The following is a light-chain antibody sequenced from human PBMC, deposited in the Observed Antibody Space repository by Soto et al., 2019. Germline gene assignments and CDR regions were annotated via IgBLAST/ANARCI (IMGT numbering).Light chain of an antibody. V-gene: IGKV3-20*01. CDR2: DVS. CDR3: QQYGSSPT. J-gene: IGKJ1*01. CDR1: QSVSSNY. Sequence: DIVLTQSPGTLSLSPGERATLSCRSSQSVSSNYLAWYQQKPDQAPRLVIYDVSGRATGIPDRFSGSGSGTAFTLTISRLVPEYSAVYYCQQYGSSPTFGQGTKVEIK.